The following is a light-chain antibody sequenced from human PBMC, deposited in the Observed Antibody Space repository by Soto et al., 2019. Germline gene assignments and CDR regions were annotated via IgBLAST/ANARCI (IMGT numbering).Light chain of an antibody. Sequence: QSVLTQPASVSGSPGQSITISCTGTSSDVGNYNYVSWYQQHPGQVPKLMIYDVNNRPSGVSNRFSGSKSGNTASLTISGLQAEDESDYYCSSYTSSSTALVFGTGTKVTVL. CDR3: SSYTSSSTALV. V-gene: IGLV2-14*01. CDR1: SSDVGNYNY. J-gene: IGLJ1*01. CDR2: DVN.